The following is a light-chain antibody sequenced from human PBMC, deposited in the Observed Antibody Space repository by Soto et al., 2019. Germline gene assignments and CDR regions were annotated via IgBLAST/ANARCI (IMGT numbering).Light chain of an antibody. CDR1: QNLGSRH. CDR3: QQCGGSPLT. Sequence: VLTQSPGTLSLAPRERATLSSRARQNLGSRHLACFQQKPGQAPRLLIYGTSNRATGIPARFSGSGSGTDFSLTISSLEPGDFAVYYCQQCGGSPLTFGGGTKVEIK. V-gene: IGKV3-20*01. J-gene: IGKJ4*02. CDR2: GTS.